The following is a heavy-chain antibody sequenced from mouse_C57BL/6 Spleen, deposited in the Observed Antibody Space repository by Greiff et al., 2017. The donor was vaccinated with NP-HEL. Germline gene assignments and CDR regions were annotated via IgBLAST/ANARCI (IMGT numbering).Heavy chain of an antibody. J-gene: IGHJ2*01. V-gene: IGHV1-81*01. CDR2: IYPRSGNT. CDR1: GYTFTSYG. Sequence: SGAELARPGASVKLSCKASGYTFTSYGISWVKQRTGQGLEWIGEIYPRSGNTYYNEKFKGKATLTADKSSSTAYMELRSLTSEDSAVDFCARGGYGPYYFDYWGQGTTLTVSS. CDR3: ARGGYGPYYFDY. D-gene: IGHD1-1*01.